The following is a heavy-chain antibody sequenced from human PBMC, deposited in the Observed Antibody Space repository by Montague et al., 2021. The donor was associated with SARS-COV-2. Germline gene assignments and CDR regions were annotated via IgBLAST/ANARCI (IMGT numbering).Heavy chain of an antibody. CDR1: GGSISSGGYY. V-gene: IGHV4-31*03. CDR2: IYYSGST. D-gene: IGHD3-22*01. Sequence: TLSLTCTVSGGSISSGGYYWSWIRQHPGKGPEWIGYIYYSGSTYYNPSLKSRVTISVDTSKNQFSLKLSSVTAADTAVYYCARAYITMIVVVSAFDIWGQGTMVTVSS. CDR3: ARAYITMIVVVSAFDI. J-gene: IGHJ3*02.